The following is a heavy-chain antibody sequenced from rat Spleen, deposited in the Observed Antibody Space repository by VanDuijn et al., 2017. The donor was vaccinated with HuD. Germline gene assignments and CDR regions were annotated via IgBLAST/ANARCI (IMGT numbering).Heavy chain of an antibody. CDR1: GFTFSDYY. J-gene: IGHJ3*01. Sequence: EVQLVESGGGLVQPGRSMKLSCAASGFTFSDYYMAWVRQAPTKGLEWVATIRYDGSRTYYRDSVKGRFTISRANAKSTLYLKMESLRSEDTGTYSCVRFVFRYDRGWFAYWGQGTLVTVSS. CDR3: VRFVFRYDRGWFAY. D-gene: IGHD2-1*01. CDR2: IRYDGSRT. V-gene: IGHV5-7*01.